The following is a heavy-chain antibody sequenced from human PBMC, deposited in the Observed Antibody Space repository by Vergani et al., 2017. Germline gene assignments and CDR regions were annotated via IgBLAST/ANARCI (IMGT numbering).Heavy chain of an antibody. Sequence: QVQLQASGPGRVKPSQTLSLTCTMSGGSISAGYYFWSWIRQPAGKGLEWLGHISASGNASHSPSLKTRVSMSVDTSKNQFSLTVTSVTAADTAIYFCARRSGGYDSGGRGLPLRTAFDVWGHGTVVTVSS. D-gene: IGHD3-22*01. V-gene: IGHV4-61*02. CDR2: ISASGNA. CDR3: ARRSGGYDSGGRGLPLRTAFDV. J-gene: IGHJ3*01. CDR1: GGSISAGYYF.